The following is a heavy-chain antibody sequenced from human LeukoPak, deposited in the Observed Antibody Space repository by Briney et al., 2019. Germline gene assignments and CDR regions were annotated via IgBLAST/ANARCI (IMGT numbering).Heavy chain of an antibody. Sequence: GASVKVSCKASGYTFTGYYMHWVRQAPGQGLEWMGWINPNSGGTNYAQKFQGRVTMTRDTSISTAYVELSRLRSDDTAVYYCARDPLVRGVIIQYYYYYYGMDVWGQGTTVTVSS. CDR3: ARDPLVRGVIIQYYYYYYGMDV. V-gene: IGHV1-2*02. D-gene: IGHD3-10*01. CDR2: INPNSGGT. CDR1: GYTFTGYY. J-gene: IGHJ6*02.